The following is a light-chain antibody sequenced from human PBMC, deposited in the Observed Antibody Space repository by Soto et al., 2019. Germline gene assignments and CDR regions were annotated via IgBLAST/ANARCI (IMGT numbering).Light chain of an antibody. Sequence: EVVLMQSPATLSLSPGERATLSCRASRTVRDNLGWYQQKPGQPPRLLIYGATTRATGIPDRFSGSGSGTDFTLTISRLEPEDFAVYYCQQYGSSGTFGQGTKVDIK. V-gene: IGKV3-20*01. J-gene: IGKJ1*01. CDR1: RTVRDN. CDR3: QQYGSSGT. CDR2: GAT.